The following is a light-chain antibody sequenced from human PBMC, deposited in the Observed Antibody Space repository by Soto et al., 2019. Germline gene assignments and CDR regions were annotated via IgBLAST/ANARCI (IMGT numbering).Light chain of an antibody. CDR3: QSYDFRVRGWVI. Sequence: QAVLTQPPSVSGAPGQRVSSSCTGCSSTIGARFDVHWSQQLPGTAPKLLISGNTNRPPGVPALFSGSKSGTSASLVITGVPAEDEADYYCQSYDFRVRGWVIFGVGTQLTVL. CDR2: GNT. CDR1: SSTIGARFD. J-gene: IGLJ2*01. V-gene: IGLV1-40*01.